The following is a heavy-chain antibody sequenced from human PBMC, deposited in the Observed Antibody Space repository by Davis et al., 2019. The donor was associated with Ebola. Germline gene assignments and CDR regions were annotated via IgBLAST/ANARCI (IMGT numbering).Heavy chain of an antibody. J-gene: IGHJ6*02. V-gene: IGHV3-48*04. Sequence: GGSLRLSCAASGFTFSSYSMNWVRQAPGKGLEWVSVISGSGGTTYYADSVKGRFTISRDNAKNSLYLQMNSLRAEDTALYYCARDPVWAPRSYYYYGMDVWGQGTTVTVSS. CDR2: ISGSGGTT. CDR3: ARDPVWAPRSYYYYGMDV. D-gene: IGHD3-16*01. CDR1: GFTFSSYS.